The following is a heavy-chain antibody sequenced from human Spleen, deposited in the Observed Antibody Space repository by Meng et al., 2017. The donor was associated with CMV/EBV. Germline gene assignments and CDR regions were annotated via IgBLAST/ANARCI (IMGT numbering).Heavy chain of an antibody. CDR2: INQDGSEK. CDR3: ARNWGYNDGSSYYWGMFDY. D-gene: IGHD3-22*01. Sequence: GESLKISCSASGFTFGDYAMTWVRQAPGNGLEWVANINQDGSEKYYVDSVKGRFTISRDNAKNSLYLQMNSLRADDTAVYYCARNWGYNDGSSYYWGMFDYWGQGTPVTVSS. J-gene: IGHJ4*02. CDR1: GFTFGDYA. V-gene: IGHV3-7*01.